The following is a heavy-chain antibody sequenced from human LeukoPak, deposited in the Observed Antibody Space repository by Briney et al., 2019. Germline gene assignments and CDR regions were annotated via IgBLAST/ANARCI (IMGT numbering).Heavy chain of an antibody. D-gene: IGHD6-13*01. CDR3: ARYSSSWYKYGRFDP. CDR2: INHSGST. V-gene: IGHV4-34*01. Sequence: SETLSLTCAVYGGSFSGYYWSWIRQPPGKGLECIGEINHSGSTNYNPSLKSRVTISVDTSKNQFSLKLSSVTAADTAVYYCARYSSSWYKYGRFDPWGQGTLVTVSS. CDR1: GGSFSGYY. J-gene: IGHJ5*02.